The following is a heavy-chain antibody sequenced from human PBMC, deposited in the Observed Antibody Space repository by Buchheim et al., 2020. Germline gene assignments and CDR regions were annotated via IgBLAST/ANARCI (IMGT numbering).Heavy chain of an antibody. V-gene: IGHV3-23*04. J-gene: IGHJ6*02. D-gene: IGHD6-19*01. CDR1: GFTFSTYA. CDR2: ISSSGGST. CDR3: AKRLGIEAGEGYDMDV. Sequence: EVQLVESGGDLVQPGGSLRLSCAASGFTFSTYAMSWVRQAPGKGLEWVSTISSSGGSTFYADSVKGRFTISRDKSKNTLYLQIKSLRAEDTAVFYCAKRLGIEAGEGYDMDVWGQGTT.